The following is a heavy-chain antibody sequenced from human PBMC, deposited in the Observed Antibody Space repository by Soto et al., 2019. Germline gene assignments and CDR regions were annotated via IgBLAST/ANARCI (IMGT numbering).Heavy chain of an antibody. Sequence: SVKVSCKASGGTFSSYAISWVRQAPGQGLEWMGGIIPIFGTTNYAQKFQGRVTITADESTSTAYMELSSLRSEDTAVYYCARDLGGNGAMYYDTGGGMDVWG. CDR3: ARDLGGNGAMYYDTGGGMDV. V-gene: IGHV1-69*13. CDR2: IIPIFGTT. CDR1: GGTFSSYA. J-gene: IGHJ6*02. D-gene: IGHD3-9*01.